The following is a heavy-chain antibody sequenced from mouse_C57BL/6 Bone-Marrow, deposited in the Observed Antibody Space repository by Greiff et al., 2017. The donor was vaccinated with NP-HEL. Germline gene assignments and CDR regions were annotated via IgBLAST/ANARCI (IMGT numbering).Heavy chain of an antibody. CDR2: IYPGDGDT. Sequence: VQLQESAPELVKPGASVKISCKASGYAFSSSWMNWVKQRPGKGLEWIGRIYPGDGDTNYNGKFKGKATLTADKSSSTAYMQLSSLTSEDSAVYFCARDGSSYDWFAYWGQGTLVTVSA. D-gene: IGHD1-1*01. V-gene: IGHV1-82*01. J-gene: IGHJ3*01. CDR3: ARDGSSYDWFAY. CDR1: GYAFSSSW.